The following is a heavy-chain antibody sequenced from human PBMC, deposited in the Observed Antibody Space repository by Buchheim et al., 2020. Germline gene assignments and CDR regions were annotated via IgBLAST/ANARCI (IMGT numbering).Heavy chain of an antibody. D-gene: IGHD3-3*01. CDR3: ARGAGYDFWSGNLIGFDP. Sequence: QLQLQESGSGLVKPSQTLSLTCAVSGGSISSGGYSWSWIRQPPGKGLEWIGNIYHSGSTYYNPSLKSRVTISVDRSKNQFSLKLSSVTAADTAVYYCARGAGYDFWSGNLIGFDPWGQGTL. V-gene: IGHV4-30-2*01. CDR1: GGSISSGGYS. CDR2: IYHSGST. J-gene: IGHJ5*02.